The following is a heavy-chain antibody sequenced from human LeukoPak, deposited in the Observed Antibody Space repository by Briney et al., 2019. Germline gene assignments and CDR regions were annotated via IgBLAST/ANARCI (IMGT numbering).Heavy chain of an antibody. CDR1: GYTFTSYG. J-gene: IGHJ5*02. CDR2: ISAYNGNT. D-gene: IGHD2-2*01. CDR3: ARDVTPHCSSTSCSDNWFDP. Sequence: ASVKVSCKASGYTFTSYGISWVRQAPGQGLEWMGWISAYNGNTNYAQKLQGRVTMTTDTSTSTAYMELRSLRSDDTAVYYCARDVTPHCSSTSCSDNWFDPWGQGTLVTVSS. V-gene: IGHV1-18*01.